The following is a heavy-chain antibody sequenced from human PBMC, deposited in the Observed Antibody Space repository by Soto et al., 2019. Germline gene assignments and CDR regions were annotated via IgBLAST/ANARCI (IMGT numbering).Heavy chain of an antibody. Sequence: EVQLVESGGGLVQPGGSLRLSCEASGFTFSTYSMNWVRQAPGKGLEWLSYITSSSATIYYADSVKGRFTISRDNAKNSLYLQMNRLRDEDTAVYYCARVIAVALSWFDPWGQGTLVTVSS. CDR1: GFTFSTYS. CDR3: ARVIAVALSWFDP. CDR2: ITSSSATI. V-gene: IGHV3-48*02. D-gene: IGHD6-19*01. J-gene: IGHJ5*02.